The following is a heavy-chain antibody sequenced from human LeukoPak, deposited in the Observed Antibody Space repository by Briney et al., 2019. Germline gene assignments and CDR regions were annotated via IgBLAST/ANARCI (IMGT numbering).Heavy chain of an antibody. CDR1: GFTLNNYW. Sequence: GGSLRLSCAASGFTLNNYWMSWVRRAPGKGLEWVANIKQDGSKKNYVDSVKGRFTISRDNAKNSLYLQMNSLRAEDTAVYYCARAYFDYWGRGTLVTVSS. CDR3: ARAYFDY. CDR2: IKQDGSKK. J-gene: IGHJ4*02. V-gene: IGHV3-7*01.